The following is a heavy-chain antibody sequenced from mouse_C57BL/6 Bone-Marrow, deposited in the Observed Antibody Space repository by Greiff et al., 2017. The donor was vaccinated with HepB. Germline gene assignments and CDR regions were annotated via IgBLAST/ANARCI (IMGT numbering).Heavy chain of an antibody. CDR1: GYSITSGYY. D-gene: IGHD1-1*01. J-gene: IGHJ1*03. V-gene: IGHV3-6*01. Sequence: DVQLQESGPGLVKPSQSLSLTCSVTGYSITSGYYWNWIRQFPGNKLEWMGYISYDGSNNYNPSLKNRISITRDTSKNQFFLKLNSVTTEDTATYYCARFYGSSPWWYFDVWGTGTTVTVSS. CDR3: ARFYGSSPWWYFDV. CDR2: ISYDGSN.